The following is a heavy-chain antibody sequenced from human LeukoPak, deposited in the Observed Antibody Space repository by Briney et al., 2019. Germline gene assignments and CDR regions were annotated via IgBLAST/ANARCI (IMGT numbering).Heavy chain of an antibody. CDR3: ASYGGSSHSYHYYYGMDV. CDR2: IYPGDSDT. D-gene: IGHD4-23*01. V-gene: IGHV5-51*01. CDR1: GYSFTSYW. Sequence: KLGESLKISCKGSGYSFTSYWIGWVRQMPGKGLEWMGIIYPGDSDTRYSPPFQGQVTISADKSISTAYLQWSSLKASDTAMYYCASYGGSSHSYHYYYGMDVWGQGTTVTVSS. J-gene: IGHJ6*02.